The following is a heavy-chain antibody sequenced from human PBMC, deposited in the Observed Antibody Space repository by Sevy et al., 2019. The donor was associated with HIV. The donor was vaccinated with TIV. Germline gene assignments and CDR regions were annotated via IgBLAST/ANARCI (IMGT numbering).Heavy chain of an antibody. CDR3: ARDLPPSATIVPHFDY. CDR1: GFTFSNYW. Sequence: GGSLRLSCAASGFTFSNYWMHWVRQAPGKGLEWVLYITSSGTTINYADSVKGRFTISRDNAKNSLYLQMNSLRVEDTAVYYCARDLPPSATIVPHFDYWGQGTLVTVSS. V-gene: IGHV3-48*03. CDR2: ITSSGTTI. J-gene: IGHJ4*02. D-gene: IGHD1-26*01.